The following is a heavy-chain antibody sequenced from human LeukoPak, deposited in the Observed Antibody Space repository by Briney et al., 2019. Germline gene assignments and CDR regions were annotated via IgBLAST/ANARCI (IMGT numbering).Heavy chain of an antibody. D-gene: IGHD2-21*01. Sequence: PSETLSLTCTVSGGSISSSSYYWGWIRQPPGKGLEWIGSIYYSGSTYYNPSLKSRVTISVDTSKNQFSLKLSSVTAADTAVYYCARRGQSNSVYWGQGTLVTVSS. CDR3: ARRGQSNSVY. CDR2: IYYSGST. V-gene: IGHV4-39*01. J-gene: IGHJ4*02. CDR1: GGSISSSSYY.